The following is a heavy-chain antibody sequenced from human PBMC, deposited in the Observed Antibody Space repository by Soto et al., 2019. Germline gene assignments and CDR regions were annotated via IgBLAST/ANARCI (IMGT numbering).Heavy chain of an antibody. CDR1: GGSISSSGYY. Sequence: SETLSLSCTVSGGSISSSGYYWGWIRQPPGKGLEWIGIIYYSGSTYYNPSLQSRVTMSVDTSKNQFSLRLSSVTAADTAVYYCASPSTLLESKYGMDVWGQGTTVTVSS. J-gene: IGHJ6*02. CDR3: ASPSTLLESKYGMDV. V-gene: IGHV4-39*01. D-gene: IGHD3-10*01. CDR2: IYYSGST.